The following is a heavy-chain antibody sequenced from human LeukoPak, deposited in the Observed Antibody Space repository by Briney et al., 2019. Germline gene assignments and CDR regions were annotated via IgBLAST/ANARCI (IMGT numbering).Heavy chain of an antibody. CDR3: ARVRGPTVASMYFDY. D-gene: IGHD4-11*01. Sequence: GGSLRLSCEGSGFTFSNHGMIWVRQAPGKGLDWLSCISPRSETSHHAVSVRGRYTISRDDAKSSLYLQMDGLKAEDSAVYFCARVRGPTVASMYFDYWGQGARVSVSS. J-gene: IGHJ4*02. CDR2: ISPRSETS. CDR1: GFTFSNHG. V-gene: IGHV3-48*04.